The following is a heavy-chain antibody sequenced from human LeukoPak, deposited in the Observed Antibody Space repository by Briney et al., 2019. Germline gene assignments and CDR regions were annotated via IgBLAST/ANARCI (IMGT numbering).Heavy chain of an antibody. Sequence: ASETLSLTCTVSGGSISSYYWSWIRQPPGKGLEWIGYIYYSGSTNYNPSLKSRVTISVDTSKNQFSLKLSSVTAADTAVYYCAGHHPRNTVDFWGQGTLVTVSS. CDR1: GGSISSYY. CDR2: IYYSGST. V-gene: IGHV4-59*08. J-gene: IGHJ4*02. D-gene: IGHD2/OR15-2a*01. CDR3: AGHHPRNTVDF.